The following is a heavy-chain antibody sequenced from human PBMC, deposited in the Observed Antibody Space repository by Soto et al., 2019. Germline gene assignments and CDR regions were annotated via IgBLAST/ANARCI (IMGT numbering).Heavy chain of an antibody. CDR2: ISRYGDFT. V-gene: IGHV3-23*01. J-gene: IGHJ4*02. CDR1: GFTFNIYA. Sequence: EVQLLESGGDLIQPGGSLRLSCAASGFTFNIYAMNWVRQAPGKGLEWVSAISRYGDFTYYADSVEGRFTISRDNSKNTRYLQMNSLRAEDTAVYYCAKDRYLDHDSRGYLFDNWGQGTLVPVSS. CDR3: AKDRYLDHDSRGYLFDN. D-gene: IGHD3-22*01.